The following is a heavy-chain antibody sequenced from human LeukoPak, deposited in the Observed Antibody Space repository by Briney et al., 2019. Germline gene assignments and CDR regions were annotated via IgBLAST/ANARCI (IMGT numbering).Heavy chain of an antibody. CDR3: AGRRVHNYDSRGYYSRPQRAFDI. J-gene: IGHJ3*02. D-gene: IGHD3-22*01. Sequence: SETLSLTCSVSGYSISSGYYWGWIRQPPGKGLEWIGAIYYSGNTYYNPSLKSRVSISVDTSKNQFSLKLSSVTAADTAVFYCAGRRVHNYDSRGYYSRPQRAFDIWGQGTMVTVSS. CDR2: IYYSGNT. CDR1: GYSISSGYY. V-gene: IGHV4-38-2*02.